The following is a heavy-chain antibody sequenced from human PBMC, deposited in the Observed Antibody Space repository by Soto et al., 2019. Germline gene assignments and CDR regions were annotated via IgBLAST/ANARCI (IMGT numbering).Heavy chain of an antibody. CDR3: ARLGYCSGGSCYSPWGYYYYYMDV. J-gene: IGHJ6*03. D-gene: IGHD2-15*01. V-gene: IGHV4-59*01. CDR2: IYYSGST. CDR1: GGSISSYY. Sequence: SETLSLTCTVSGGSISSYYWSWIRQPPGKGLEWIGYIYYSGSTNYNPSLKSRVTISVDTSKNQFSLKLSSVTAADTAVYYCARLGYCSGGSCYSPWGYYYYYMDVWGKGTTVTVSS.